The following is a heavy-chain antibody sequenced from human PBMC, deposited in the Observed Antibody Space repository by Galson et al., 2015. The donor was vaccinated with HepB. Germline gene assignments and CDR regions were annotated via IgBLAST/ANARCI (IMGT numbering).Heavy chain of an antibody. CDR2: INTNTGNP. Sequence: SCKASGYTFTMYVMNWVRQAPGQGLEWLGWINTNTGNPTYAQGFTGRFVFSLDTSVSAAYLQISSLKAEDTAVYYCATPSSDWYFDYWGQGTLVTVSS. D-gene: IGHD6-19*01. J-gene: IGHJ4*02. CDR3: ATPSSDWYFDY. V-gene: IGHV7-4-1*02. CDR1: GYTFTMYV.